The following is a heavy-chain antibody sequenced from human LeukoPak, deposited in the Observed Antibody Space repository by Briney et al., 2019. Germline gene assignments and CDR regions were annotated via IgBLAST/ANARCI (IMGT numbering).Heavy chain of an antibody. D-gene: IGHD5-18*01. CDR2: IRGKTDGGTT. CDR1: GFTFSTYS. V-gene: IGHV3-15*07. Sequence: SGGSLRLSCAVSGFTFSTYSMNWVRQAPGKGLEWVGRIRGKTDGGTTDYAAPVKGRFTISRDDSKNTLYLQMNSLRTEDTAVYYCTTEMDTAIYYWGQGTLVTVSS. J-gene: IGHJ4*02. CDR3: TTEMDTAIYY.